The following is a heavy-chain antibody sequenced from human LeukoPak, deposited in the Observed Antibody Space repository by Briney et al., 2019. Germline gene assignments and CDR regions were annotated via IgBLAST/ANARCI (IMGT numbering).Heavy chain of an antibody. CDR3: ARVVSTMVRGVNDY. CDR2: ISGGGGST. Sequence: GGSLRLSCAASGLTFSSYPMTWVRQAPGKGLEWVSAISGGGGSTHYADSVKGRFTISRDNAKNSLYLQMDSLRAEDTAVYYCARVVSTMVRGVNDYWGQGTLVTVSS. V-gene: IGHV3-23*01. D-gene: IGHD3-10*01. CDR1: GLTFSSYP. J-gene: IGHJ4*02.